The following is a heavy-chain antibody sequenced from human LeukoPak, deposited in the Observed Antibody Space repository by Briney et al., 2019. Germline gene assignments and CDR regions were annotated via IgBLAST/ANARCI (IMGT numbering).Heavy chain of an antibody. CDR2: ISYDGTKK. Sequence: PGGSLRLSCAASGFTFSSYAMHWVRQAPGRGLEWVTVISYDGTKKYYADSVKGRFTISRDNAKDSLYLQMNSLRAEDTAVYYCARSAPLYDILTGYYSYYYYMDVWGKGTTVTISS. CDR1: GFTFSSYA. CDR3: ARSAPLYDILTGYYSYYYYMDV. J-gene: IGHJ6*03. D-gene: IGHD3-9*01. V-gene: IGHV3-30*04.